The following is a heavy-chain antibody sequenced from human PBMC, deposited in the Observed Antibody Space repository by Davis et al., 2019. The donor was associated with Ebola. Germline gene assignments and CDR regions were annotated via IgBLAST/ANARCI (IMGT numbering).Heavy chain of an antibody. Sequence: GGSLRLSCAASGFTFSSYGMHWVRQAPGKGLEWVAVISYDGSNKYYADSVKGRFTISRDNSKNTLYLQMNSLRAEDTAVYYCARVVVTAVGYWGQGTLVTVSS. CDR3: ARVVVTAVGY. D-gene: IGHD2-21*02. CDR1: GFTFSSYG. V-gene: IGHV3-30*03. CDR2: ISYDGSNK. J-gene: IGHJ4*02.